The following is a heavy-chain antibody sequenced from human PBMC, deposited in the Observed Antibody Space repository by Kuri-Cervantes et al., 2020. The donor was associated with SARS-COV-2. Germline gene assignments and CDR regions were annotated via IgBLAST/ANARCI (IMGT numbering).Heavy chain of an antibody. V-gene: IGHV1-18*01. Sequence: ASVQISCKPSGFTFNSYGTTGVRQAPGQGLEWMGWISHYSGNTDYAQRVQDRVILTRDTSTSTVYMVLRSLRSDDTAAYYYARYVTTGTPSKSWRSAFDIWGQGTMVTVSS. J-gene: IGHJ3*02. CDR2: ISHYSGNT. CDR3: ARYVTTGTPSKSWRSAFDI. D-gene: IGHD1-1*01. CDR1: GFTFNSYG.